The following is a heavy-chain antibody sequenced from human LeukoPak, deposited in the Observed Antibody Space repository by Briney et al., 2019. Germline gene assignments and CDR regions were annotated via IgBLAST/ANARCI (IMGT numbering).Heavy chain of an antibody. J-gene: IGHJ4*02. Sequence: PGGSLRLSCAASGFIVSNNYMSWVRQAPGKGLEWVSAISGSGGSTYYANSVKGRFTISRDNSKNTLYLQMNSLRAEDTAVYFCAKGIGGVIVPYDWGQGTLVTVSS. D-gene: IGHD3-16*02. V-gene: IGHV3-23*01. CDR3: AKGIGGVIVPYD. CDR2: ISGSGGST. CDR1: GFIVSNNY.